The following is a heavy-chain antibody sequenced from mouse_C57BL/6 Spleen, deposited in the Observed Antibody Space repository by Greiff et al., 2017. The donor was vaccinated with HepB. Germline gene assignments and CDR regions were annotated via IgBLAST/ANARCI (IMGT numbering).Heavy chain of an antibody. V-gene: IGHV1-19*01. CDR3: ARGDYYAMDY. CDR1: GYTFTDYY. CDR2: LNPYNGGT. J-gene: IGHJ4*01. Sequence: VQLQQSGPVLVKPGASVKMSCKASGYTFTDYYMNWVKQSHGKSLEWIGVLNPYNGGTSYNQKFKGKATLTVDKSSSTAYMELNSLTSEDSAVYYCARGDYYAMDYWGQGTSVTVSS.